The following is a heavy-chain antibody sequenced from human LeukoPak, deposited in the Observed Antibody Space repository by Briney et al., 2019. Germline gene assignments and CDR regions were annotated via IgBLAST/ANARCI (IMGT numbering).Heavy chain of an antibody. J-gene: IGHJ4*02. CDR2: IYTSGST. D-gene: IGHD3-10*01. CDR3: ARADYELLWFGELLFVLDY. CDR1: GGSISSGSYY. Sequence: SQTLSLTCTVSGGSISSGSYYWGWIRQPAGKGLEWIGRIYTSGSTNYNPSLKSRVTISVDTSKNQFSLKLSSVTAADTAVYYCARADYELLWFGELLFVLDYWGQGTLVTVSS. V-gene: IGHV4-61*02.